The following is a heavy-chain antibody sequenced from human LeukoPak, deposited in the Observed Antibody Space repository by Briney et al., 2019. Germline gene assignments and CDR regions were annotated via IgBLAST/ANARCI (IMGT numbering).Heavy chain of an antibody. CDR2: ISPYNGNI. CDR3: ARPGTSWYTTYYFDS. J-gene: IGHJ4*02. CDR1: GYSFTNYV. Sequence: EASVKVSCKASGYSFTNYVINWVRQVPGQGLEWIGWISPYNGNIDYAQKLQGRVTLTTDTSTSTAYMELRSLRSDDTAVYYCARPGTSWYTTYYFDSWGQGTLVTVSS. D-gene: IGHD6-13*01. V-gene: IGHV1-18*01.